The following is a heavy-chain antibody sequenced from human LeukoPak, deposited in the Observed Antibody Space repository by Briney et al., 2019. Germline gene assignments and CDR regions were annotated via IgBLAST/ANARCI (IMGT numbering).Heavy chain of an antibody. D-gene: IGHD2-15*01. CDR2: ISHDGSNI. CDR1: GFTFSSYG. V-gene: IGHV3-30*18. CDR3: AKDPYRVVVATGNYLDP. J-gene: IGHJ5*02. Sequence: GGSLRLSCAASGFTFSSYGMHWVRQAPGKGLEWVAVISHDGSNIYYGDSAKGRFSISRDNSKNTLYLQMNSLRVEDTAVYYCAKDPYRVVVATGNYLDPWGQGTLVTVSS.